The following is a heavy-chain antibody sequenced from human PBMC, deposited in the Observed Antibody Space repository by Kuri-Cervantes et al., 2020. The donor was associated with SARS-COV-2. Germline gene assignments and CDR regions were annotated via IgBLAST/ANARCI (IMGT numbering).Heavy chain of an antibody. CDR3: VVGFFSSRKWAY. D-gene: IGHD1-26*01. CDR1: GYTFTSYY. V-gene: IGHV1-46*01. Sequence: ASVKVSCKASGYTFTSYYMHWVRQAPGQGLEWIGIINPSGSGTRYPQRFQGRVSMTRDTSTSTVYMELSSLTSEDTAVYYCVVGFFSSRKWAYWGQGTLVTVSS. J-gene: IGHJ4*02. CDR2: INPSGSGT.